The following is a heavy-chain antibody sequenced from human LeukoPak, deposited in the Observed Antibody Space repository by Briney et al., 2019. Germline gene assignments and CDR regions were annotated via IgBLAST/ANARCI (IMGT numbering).Heavy chain of an antibody. J-gene: IGHJ4*02. Sequence: ASVKVSCKASGGTFSSYAISWVRQAPGQGLEWMGRIIPILGIANYAQKFQGRVTITADKSTSTAYMELSSLRSEDTAVYYCARDKIYSYGSGEIVYWGQGTLVTVSS. CDR2: IIPILGIA. V-gene: IGHV1-69*04. CDR3: ARDKIYSYGSGEIVY. CDR1: GGTFSSYA. D-gene: IGHD5-18*01.